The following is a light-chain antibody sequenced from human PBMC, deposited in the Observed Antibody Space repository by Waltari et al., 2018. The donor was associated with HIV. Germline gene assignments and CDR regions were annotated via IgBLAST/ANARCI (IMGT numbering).Light chain of an antibody. CDR2: SNH. Sequence: QSVLTQPPSASGTPGQRVTISCSGSSSKLLIYSNHQRPSGVPDRFSGSKSGTSASLAISGLQSEDEADYYCASRDDSLNGPVFGRGTKLTVL. CDR3: ASRDDSLNGPV. V-gene: IGLV1-44*01. CDR1: SSK. J-gene: IGLJ2*01.